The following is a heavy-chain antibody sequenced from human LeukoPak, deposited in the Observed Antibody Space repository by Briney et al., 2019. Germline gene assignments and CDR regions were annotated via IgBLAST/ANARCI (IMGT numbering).Heavy chain of an antibody. CDR3: ARAYGSGSLDAFDI. CDR1: GGSFSGYY. J-gene: IGHJ3*02. V-gene: IGHV4-34*01. D-gene: IGHD3-10*01. Sequence: SETLSLTCAVYGGSFSGYYWSWIRQPPGKGLEWIGEVNHSGSTNYNPSLKSRVTISVDTSKNQFSLKLSSVTAADTAVYYCARAYGSGSLDAFDIWGQGTMVTVSS. CDR2: VNHSGST.